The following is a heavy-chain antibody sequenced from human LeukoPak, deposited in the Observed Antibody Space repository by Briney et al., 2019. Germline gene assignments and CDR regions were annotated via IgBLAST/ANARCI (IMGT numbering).Heavy chain of an antibody. CDR3: AKGVQTDYYDSSGWSNSAEYYFDY. V-gene: IGHV3-23*01. CDR1: GFTFSSYA. D-gene: IGHD3-22*01. J-gene: IGHJ4*02. Sequence: GGSLRHSCAPSGFTFSSYAMSWVRQPPGRGLEGGSALFGSGGGPYSADSVKGRFTISRDNSKNTLYLQMNSLRAEDTAVYYCAKGVQTDYYDSSGWSNSAEYYFDYWGQGTLVTVSS. CDR2: LFGSGGGP.